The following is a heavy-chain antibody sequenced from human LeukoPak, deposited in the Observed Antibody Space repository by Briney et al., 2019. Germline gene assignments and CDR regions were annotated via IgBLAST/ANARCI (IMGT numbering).Heavy chain of an antibody. CDR2: IYSGGST. Sequence: PGGSLRLSCAASGFTVSSNYMSWVRQAPGKGLEWVSVIYSGGSTYYADSVKGRFTISRDNSKNTLYLQMNSLRAEDTAVYYCASAGYYYYYGMDVWGQGTTVTVSS. J-gene: IGHJ6*02. CDR3: ASAGYYYYYGMDV. CDR1: GFTVSSNY. V-gene: IGHV3-53*01.